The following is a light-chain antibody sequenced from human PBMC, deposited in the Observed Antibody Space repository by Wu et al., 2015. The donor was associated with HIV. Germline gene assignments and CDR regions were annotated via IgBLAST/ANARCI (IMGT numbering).Light chain of an antibody. J-gene: IGKJ4*01. CDR2: DAS. CDR3: QQRRNWPPT. V-gene: IGKV3-11*01. CDR1: QSVSSY. Sequence: EIVLTQSPATLSLSPGERATLSCRASQSVSSYLGWYQQKPGQAPRLLIYDASNRATGTPDRFRGSGSGTDFTLTISSLEAEDFAVYYCQQRRNWPPTFGGGPKVEIK.